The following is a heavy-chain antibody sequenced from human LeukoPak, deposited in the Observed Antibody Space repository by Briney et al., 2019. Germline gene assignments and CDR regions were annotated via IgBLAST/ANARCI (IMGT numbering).Heavy chain of an antibody. D-gene: IGHD2-21*02. CDR1: GASVSSYY. Sequence: SETLSLTCSVSGASVSSYYWSWIRQPAGKGLEWIGRIYTSGSTNYNPSLKSRVTMSVDTSKDQFSLKLTSVNAADTALYYCTRDNGGDWYAFDIWGQGTVVTVSS. CDR2: IYTSGST. CDR3: TRDNGGDWYAFDI. J-gene: IGHJ3*02. V-gene: IGHV4-4*07.